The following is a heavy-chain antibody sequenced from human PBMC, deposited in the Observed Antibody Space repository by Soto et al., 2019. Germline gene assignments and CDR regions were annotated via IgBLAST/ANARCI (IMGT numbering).Heavy chain of an antibody. CDR2: IYYSGST. V-gene: IGHV4-39*02. D-gene: IGHD4-17*01. J-gene: IGHJ5*02. Sequence: SETLSLTCTVSGGSISSSSYYWGWIRQPPGKGLEWIGSIYYSGSTYYNPSLKSRVTISVDTSKNQFSLKLSSVTAADTAVYYCARDLHDYGDPRGFDPWGQGTLVTVSS. CDR3: ARDLHDYGDPRGFDP. CDR1: GGSISSSSYY.